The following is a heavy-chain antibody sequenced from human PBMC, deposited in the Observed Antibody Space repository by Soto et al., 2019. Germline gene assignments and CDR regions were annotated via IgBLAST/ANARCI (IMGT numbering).Heavy chain of an antibody. CDR1: GGSISSGGYY. CDR3: ASNFYDFWSGSHPRYFDY. Sequence: PSETLSLTCTVSGGSISSGGYYWSWIRQHPGKGLEWIGYIYYSGSTYYNPSLKSRVTISVDTSKNQFSLKLSSVTAADTAVYYCASNFYDFWSGSHPRYFDYWGQGTLVTVSS. CDR2: IYYSGST. D-gene: IGHD3-3*01. J-gene: IGHJ4*02. V-gene: IGHV4-31*03.